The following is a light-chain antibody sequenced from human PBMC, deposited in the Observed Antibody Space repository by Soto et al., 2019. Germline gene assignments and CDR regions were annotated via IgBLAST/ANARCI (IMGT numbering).Light chain of an antibody. J-gene: IGKJ3*01. V-gene: IGKV1-8*01. CDR1: QGISSY. CDR2: AAS. CDR3: QQYYSYPPIT. Sequence: AIRMTQSPSSFSASTGDRVTITCRASQGISSYLAWYQQKPGKAPKLLIYAASTLQSGVPSRFSGSGSGTDFTLTNSCLQSEDFATYYCQQYYSYPPITFGPGTKVDIK.